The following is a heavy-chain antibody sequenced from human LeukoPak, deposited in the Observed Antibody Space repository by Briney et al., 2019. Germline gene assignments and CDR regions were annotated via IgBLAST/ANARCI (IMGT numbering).Heavy chain of an antibody. V-gene: IGHV4-34*01. Sequence: PSDTLSLTCALYGRSFSCSYSSSTRQHPGDGLEWIGEINHSGSTNHNPSLKSRVTISVDTSKNQFSLKLSSVTAADTAVYYCARGAAGTTSAWFDPWGQGTLVAVSS. CDR2: INHSGST. D-gene: IGHD1-7*01. CDR3: ARGAAGTTSAWFDP. J-gene: IGHJ5*02. CDR1: GRSFSCSY.